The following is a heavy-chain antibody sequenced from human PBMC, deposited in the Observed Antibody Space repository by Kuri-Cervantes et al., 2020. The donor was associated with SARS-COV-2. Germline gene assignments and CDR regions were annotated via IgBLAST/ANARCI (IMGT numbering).Heavy chain of an antibody. CDR2: ISYDGTNA. CDR1: GFTFSDYA. Sequence: GGSLRLSCAASGFTFSDYAMHWVRQAPGKGLEWVAFISYDGTNAYYGDSVKGRFTISRDNSKNTLYLEMNSLRAEDTAVYYCARDRGYGGLRYYFDYWGQGTLVTVSS. D-gene: IGHD5-12*01. V-gene: IGHV3-30*03. CDR3: ARDRGYGGLRYYFDY. J-gene: IGHJ4*02.